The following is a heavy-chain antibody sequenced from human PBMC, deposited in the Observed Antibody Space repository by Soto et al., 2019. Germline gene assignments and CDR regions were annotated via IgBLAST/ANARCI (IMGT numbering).Heavy chain of an antibody. CDR1: GFTFSIYS. CDR2: ISYDGTKT. J-gene: IGHJ4*02. CDR3: AKDRGPRRQRIIDPFDY. D-gene: IGHD2-15*01. Sequence: QVQLVESGGGVVQPGRSLRVSCAASGFTFSIYSMHWVRQAPGTGLEWVAVISYDGTKTYYADSVKGRFTISRDNSKNTVYLQMNSLRDEDTAVYYCAKDRGPRRQRIIDPFDYWGQGTLVTVSP. V-gene: IGHV3-30*18.